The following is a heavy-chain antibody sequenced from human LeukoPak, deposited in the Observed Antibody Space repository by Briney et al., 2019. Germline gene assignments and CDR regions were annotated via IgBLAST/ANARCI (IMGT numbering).Heavy chain of an antibody. V-gene: IGHV1-46*01. D-gene: IGHD3-10*01. CDR2: INPSGGST. J-gene: IGHJ4*02. CDR1: GYTFTSYY. Sequence: ASVKVSCKASGYTFTSYYMHWVRQAPGQGLEWMGIINPSGGSTSYAQKFQGGVTMTRDTSTSTVYMELSSLRSEDTAVYYCARELSLDYYGSGSYYTSDYWGQGTLVTVSS. CDR3: ARELSLDYYGSGSYYTSDY.